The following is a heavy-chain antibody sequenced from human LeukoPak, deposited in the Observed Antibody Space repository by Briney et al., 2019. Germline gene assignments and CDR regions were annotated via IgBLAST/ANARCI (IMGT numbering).Heavy chain of an antibody. CDR1: GFTFSDYS. CDR3: ARDLGWLQSDY. CDR2: ISFSVNTK. J-gene: IGHJ4*02. D-gene: IGHD5-24*01. Sequence: GGSLRLSCAASGFTFSDYSMNWVRQAPGKGLEWVSYISFSVNTKYYGDSVKGRLTISRDNAKNSVYLQIHNLRAEDTAVYYCARDLGWLQSDYWGQGTLVTVSS. V-gene: IGHV3-48*04.